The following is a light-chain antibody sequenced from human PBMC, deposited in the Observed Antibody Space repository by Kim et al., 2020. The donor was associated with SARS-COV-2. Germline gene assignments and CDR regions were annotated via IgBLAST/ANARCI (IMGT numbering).Light chain of an antibody. Sequence: VALGQTVRHNFQGDSLRSYQATWYLQKPGQAPILVIYGKNNRPSGIPDRFSGSSSVNTASLTITGTQAGDEADYYCNSRDSNDNVVFGGGTKLTVL. J-gene: IGLJ2*01. V-gene: IGLV3-19*01. CDR1: SLRSYQ. CDR3: NSRDSNDNVV. CDR2: GKN.